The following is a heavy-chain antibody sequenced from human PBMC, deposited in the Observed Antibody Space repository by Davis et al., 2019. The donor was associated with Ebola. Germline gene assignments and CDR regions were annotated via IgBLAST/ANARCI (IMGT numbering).Heavy chain of an antibody. CDR3: ARVGRSYSSSETIAFDF. V-gene: IGHV4-59*01. D-gene: IGHD6-13*01. J-gene: IGHJ3*01. CDR1: GASISNGY. CDR2: IYYSGST. Sequence: SETLSLTCTISGASISNGYWSWIRQPPGKGLEWIGYIYYSGSTYYNPSLKSRITISVDTSKSQFSLKLSSVTAADTAVYYCARVGRSYSSSETIAFDFWGQGTMVTVSS.